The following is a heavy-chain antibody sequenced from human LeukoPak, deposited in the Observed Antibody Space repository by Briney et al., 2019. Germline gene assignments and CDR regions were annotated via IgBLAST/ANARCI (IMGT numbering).Heavy chain of an antibody. CDR3: ARGGGIVGALVDY. V-gene: IGHV3-48*04. CDR1: GFTFSNYN. Sequence: GGSLRLSCAASGFTFSNYNLNWVRQAPGKGLEWLSYISSSTNTIYYADSVKGRFTISRDNAKNSLYLQMNGLGAEDTAVYYCARGGGIVGALVDYWGQGTLVTVSS. D-gene: IGHD1-26*01. J-gene: IGHJ4*02. CDR2: ISSSTNTI.